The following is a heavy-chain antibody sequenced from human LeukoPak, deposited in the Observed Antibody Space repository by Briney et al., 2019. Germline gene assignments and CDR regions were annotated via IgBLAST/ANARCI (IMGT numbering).Heavy chain of an antibody. CDR1: GFTFSSYW. D-gene: IGHD3-10*01. CDR2: IKQDGSEK. CDR3: ARDEGLGSYYARAHAVADY. J-gene: IGHJ4*02. Sequence: GGSLRLSCAASGFTFSSYWMSWVRQAPGKGLEWVANIKQDGSEKYYVDSVKGRFTISRDNAKNSLYLQMNSLRAEDTAVYYCARDEGLGSYYARAHAVADYWGQGTLVTVSS. V-gene: IGHV3-7*01.